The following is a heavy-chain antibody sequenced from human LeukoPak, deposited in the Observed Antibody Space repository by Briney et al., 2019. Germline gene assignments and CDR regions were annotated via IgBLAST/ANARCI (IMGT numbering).Heavy chain of an antibody. D-gene: IGHD3-22*01. J-gene: IGHJ4*02. CDR3: ARDRSVVTPFDY. Sequence: PGGSLRLSCAASGFIFSNYGMNWVRQAPGKGLEWVSYISTSSTTIYYADSVRGRFTISRDNAKHSLYLQMNSLRAEDTAVYYCARDRSVVTPFDYWGQGTLVTVSS. V-gene: IGHV3-48*01. CDR2: ISTSSTTI. CDR1: GFIFSNYG.